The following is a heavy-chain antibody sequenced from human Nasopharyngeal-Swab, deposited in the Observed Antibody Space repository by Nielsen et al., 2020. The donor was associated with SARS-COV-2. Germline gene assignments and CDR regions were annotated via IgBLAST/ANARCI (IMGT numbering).Heavy chain of an antibody. Sequence: WVRQAPGQGLEWMGRINPNSGGTNYAQKFQGRVTMTRDTSISTAYMELSRLRSDDTAVYYCARWNIAAAGTSSRFDPWGQGTLVTVSS. V-gene: IGHV1-2*06. CDR3: ARWNIAAAGTSSRFDP. J-gene: IGHJ5*02. D-gene: IGHD6-13*01. CDR2: INPNSGGT.